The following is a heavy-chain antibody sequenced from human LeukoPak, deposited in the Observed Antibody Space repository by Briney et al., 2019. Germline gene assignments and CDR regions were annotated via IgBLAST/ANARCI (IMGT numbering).Heavy chain of an antibody. V-gene: IGHV3-9*01. J-gene: IGHJ4*02. CDR2: INWIGDSL. CDR1: GFTFDHYG. CDR3: AKDIAVGATGYYFDY. Sequence: PGRSLRLSCAVSGFTFDHYGMHWVRQAPGKGLEWVSGINWIGDSLAYADSVKGRFTISRDNAKNSLYLQMNSLRAEDTALYYCAKDIAVGATGYYFDYWGQGTLVTVSS. D-gene: IGHD1-26*01.